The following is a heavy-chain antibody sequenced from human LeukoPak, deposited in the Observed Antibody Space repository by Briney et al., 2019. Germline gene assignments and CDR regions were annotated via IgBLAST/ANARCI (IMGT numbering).Heavy chain of an antibody. CDR2: IWYGGSNK. J-gene: IGHJ4*02. Sequence: PGGSLRLSCAASGFTFSSYGMHWVRQAPGKGLEWVAVIWYGGSNKYYADSVKGRFTISRDNSKNTLYLQMNSLRAEDTAVYYCAREGYCSSTSCPPDYWGQGTLVTVSS. CDR1: GFTFSSYG. D-gene: IGHD2-2*01. V-gene: IGHV3-33*08. CDR3: AREGYCSSTSCPPDY.